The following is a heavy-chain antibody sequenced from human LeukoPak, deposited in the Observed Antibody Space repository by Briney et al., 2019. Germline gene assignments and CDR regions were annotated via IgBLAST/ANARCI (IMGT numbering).Heavy chain of an antibody. J-gene: IGHJ4*02. CDR2: IKPDGSEK. CDR1: GFTFSSYF. Sequence: GGSLRLSCAASGFTFSSYFMSWVRQAPRKGLEWGANIKPDGSEKYYVDSVKGRFTISRDNAKNSLYLQINTLRAEDTAVYYCARGGIAVSSYYYDSSGYYSPLFDYWGQGTLVTVSS. CDR3: ARGGIAVSSYYYDSSGYYSPLFDY. V-gene: IGHV3-7*01. D-gene: IGHD3-22*01.